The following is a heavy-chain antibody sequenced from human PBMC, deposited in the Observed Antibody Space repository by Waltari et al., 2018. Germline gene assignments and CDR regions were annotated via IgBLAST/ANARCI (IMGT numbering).Heavy chain of an antibody. J-gene: IGHJ4*02. D-gene: IGHD2-15*01. Sequence: QVQLQESGPGLVKPSGTLSLTCAVSGGSISSSNWWSWFRPPPGTGLEWIGEIYHSGSTNYNPSLKSRVTISVDKSKNQFSLKLSSVTAADTAVYYCARARYCSGGSCSSGGPLGYWGQGTLVTVSS. CDR3: ARARYCSGGSCSSGGPLGY. CDR1: GGSISSSNW. CDR2: IYHSGST. V-gene: IGHV4-4*02.